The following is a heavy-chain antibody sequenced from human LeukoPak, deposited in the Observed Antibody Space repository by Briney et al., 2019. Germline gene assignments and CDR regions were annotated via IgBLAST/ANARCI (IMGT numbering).Heavy chain of an antibody. CDR3: ARDWLTAGYNFDY. D-gene: IGHD5-18*01. V-gene: IGHV1-2*02. CDR1: GYTFTGYY. CDR2: INPNSGGT. Sequence: ASVKVSCKASGYTFTGYYMHWVRQAPGQGLEWMGWINPNSGGTNYAQKFQGRVTMTRDTSISTAYMELSRLRSDDTAVYYCARDWLTAGYNFDYWGQGTLVTVSS. J-gene: IGHJ4*02.